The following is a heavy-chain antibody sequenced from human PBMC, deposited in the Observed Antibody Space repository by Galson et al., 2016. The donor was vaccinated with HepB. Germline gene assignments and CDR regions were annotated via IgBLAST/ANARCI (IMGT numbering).Heavy chain of an antibody. D-gene: IGHD3-10*01. Sequence: QSGAEVKKPGESLRISCKGSGYSFTSYWISWVRQMPGKGLEWMGRIDPSDSFTNYSPSFRGHVTFSVDRSTSTAYLQWSSLKASDSATYYCATGTYYSCSGSYSNPFDIWGQGTMVTVSS. CDR2: IDPSDSFT. V-gene: IGHV5-10-1*01. J-gene: IGHJ3*02. CDR1: GYSFTSYW. CDR3: ATGTYYSCSGSYSNPFDI.